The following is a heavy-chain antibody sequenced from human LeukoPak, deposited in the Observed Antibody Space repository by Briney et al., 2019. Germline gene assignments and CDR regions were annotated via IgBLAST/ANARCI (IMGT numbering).Heavy chain of an antibody. D-gene: IGHD2-2*01. Sequence: GGSLRLSCAASGFTFSSYWMHWVRQAPGKGLVWVSRINSDGSNTSYADSVKGRFTISRDNAKNTLYLQMNSLRAEDTAVYYCASEGGIVVVPAAIGYWGQGTLVTVSS. CDR3: ASEGGIVVVPAAIGY. V-gene: IGHV3-74*01. CDR1: GFTFSSYW. CDR2: INSDGSNT. J-gene: IGHJ4*02.